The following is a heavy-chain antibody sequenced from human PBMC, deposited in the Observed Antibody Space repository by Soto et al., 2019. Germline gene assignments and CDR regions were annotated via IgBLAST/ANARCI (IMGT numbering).Heavy chain of an antibody. CDR1: GYTFTSYA. CDR2: INAGNSNT. D-gene: IGHD2-2*01. CDR3: ARGGDIVVVPAAARFDY. J-gene: IGHJ4*02. Sequence: QVQLVQSGAEVKKPGASVKVSCKASGYTFTSYAMHWVRQAPGQRLEWMGWINAGNSNTKYSQKFQGRVTITRDTSASTAYMELSSLRSEDTAVYYCARGGDIVVVPAAARFDYWGQGTLVTVSS. V-gene: IGHV1-3*01.